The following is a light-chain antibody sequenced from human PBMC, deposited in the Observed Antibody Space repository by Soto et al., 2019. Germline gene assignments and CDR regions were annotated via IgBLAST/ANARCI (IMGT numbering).Light chain of an antibody. CDR3: LLSYSGAWV. J-gene: IGLJ3*02. Sequence: QTVVTQEPSLPVSPGGTVTLTCGSSTGAVTSDHWPYWFQQKPGQAPRTLIYDISSKHSWTPARFSGSLLGGKAALALSGAQPEDEADYYCLLSYSGAWVFGGGTKLTVL. CDR2: DIS. V-gene: IGLV7-46*01. CDR1: TGAVTSDHW.